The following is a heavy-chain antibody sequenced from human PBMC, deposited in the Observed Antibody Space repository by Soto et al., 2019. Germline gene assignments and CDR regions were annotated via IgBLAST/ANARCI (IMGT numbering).Heavy chain of an antibody. CDR3: ARREIQGPIDY. CDR1: GYSISSSNW. Sequence: QVQLQESGPGLVKPSDTLSLTCAVSGYSISSSNWWGWIRQPPGKGLKWVGDIYYSGTTYYNPSLKGRVTMSVDTSKNQFSLKLPSVTAVDTAVYYCARREIQGPIDYWGQGTLVTVSS. V-gene: IGHV4-28*01. CDR2: IYYSGTT. D-gene: IGHD1-26*01. J-gene: IGHJ4*02.